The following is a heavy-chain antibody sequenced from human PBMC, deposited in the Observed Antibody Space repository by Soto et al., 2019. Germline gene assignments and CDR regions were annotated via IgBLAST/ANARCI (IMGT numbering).Heavy chain of an antibody. CDR2: ISGSGANT. CDR1: GFTFRNYA. D-gene: IGHD2-15*01. Sequence: EVQLLESGGGLVQPGGSLRLSCAASGFTFRNYAMSWVRQAPGKGLEWVSAISGSGANTYYADSVKGRFTISRDQSNNALYLQMNSPRAEDTALYYCAKDKRAGGGSCFDYWGQGTLVTVSS. J-gene: IGHJ4*02. V-gene: IGHV3-23*01. CDR3: AKDKRAGGGSCFDY.